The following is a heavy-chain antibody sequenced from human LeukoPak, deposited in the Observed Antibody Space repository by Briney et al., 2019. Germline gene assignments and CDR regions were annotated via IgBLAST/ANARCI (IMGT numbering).Heavy chain of an antibody. J-gene: IGHJ4*02. CDR3: ARASYCSDGSCYSDY. V-gene: IGHV1-18*01. CDR2: MSAYNGNT. CDR1: GYTFTSYS. Sequence: ASVKLSCNASGYTFTSYSISWVRQATGQGPEWMGWMSAYNGNTIYAQKVKGRVTMTTDTSTSTAYMELRSLKSDDTAVYYCARASYCSDGSCYSDYWGQGTLVTVSS. D-gene: IGHD2-15*01.